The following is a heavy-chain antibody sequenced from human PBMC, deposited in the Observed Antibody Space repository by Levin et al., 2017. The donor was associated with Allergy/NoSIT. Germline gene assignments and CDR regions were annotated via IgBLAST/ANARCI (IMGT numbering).Heavy chain of an antibody. CDR1: GFTFSSYA. CDR3: ARERQYSSSWYEGGYFDY. J-gene: IGHJ4*02. Sequence: GESLKISCAASGFTFSSYAMHWVRQAPGKGLEWVAVISYDGSNKYYADSVKGRFTISRDNSKNTLYLQMNSLRAEDTAVYYCARERQYSSSWYEGGYFDYWGQGTLVTVSS. D-gene: IGHD6-13*01. CDR2: ISYDGSNK. V-gene: IGHV3-30-3*01.